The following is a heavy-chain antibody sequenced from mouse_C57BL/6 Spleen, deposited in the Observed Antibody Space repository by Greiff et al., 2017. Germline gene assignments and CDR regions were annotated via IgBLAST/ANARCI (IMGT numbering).Heavy chain of an antibody. D-gene: IGHD2-12*01. CDR3: ARKGALLYDY. J-gene: IGHJ2*01. CDR1: GYTFTSYW. Sequence: QVQLQQPGAELVRPGTSVKLSCKASGYTFTSYWMHWVKQRPGQGLEWIGVIDPSDSYTNYNQKFKGKATLTVDTSSSTAYMQLSSLTSEDSAVYYCARKGALLYDYWGQGTTLTVSS. V-gene: IGHV1-59*01. CDR2: IDPSDSYT.